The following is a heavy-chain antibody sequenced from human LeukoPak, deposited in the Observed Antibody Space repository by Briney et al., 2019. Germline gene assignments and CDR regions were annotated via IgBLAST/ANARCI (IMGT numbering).Heavy chain of an antibody. CDR1: GYTFTGHY. CDR2: INPSGGST. J-gene: IGHJ3*02. D-gene: IGHD2-2*01. Sequence: GASVKVSCKASGYTFTGHYMHWVRQAPGQGLEWMGIINPSGGSTSYAQKFQGRVTMTRDTSTSTVYMELSSLRSEDTAVYYCARDQGVVPAANGYDAFDIWGQGTMVTVPS. V-gene: IGHV1-46*01. CDR3: ARDQGVVPAANGYDAFDI.